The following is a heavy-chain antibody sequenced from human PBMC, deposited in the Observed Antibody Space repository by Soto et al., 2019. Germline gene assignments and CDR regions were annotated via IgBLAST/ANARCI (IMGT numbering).Heavy chain of an antibody. D-gene: IGHD3-10*01. CDR1: TYSFTSYY. CDR2: INPSGGST. J-gene: IGHJ3*01. CDR3: AREYYYGSGSYGEAFDV. Sequence: ASVKVSCKASTYSFTSYYMHWVRQAPGQGLEWMGVINPSGGSTSFAQKFQGRVTMTRDTSTSTVYMELSSLRSEDTAVYYCAREYYYGSGSYGEAFDVWGRGTMVTVSS. V-gene: IGHV1-46*01.